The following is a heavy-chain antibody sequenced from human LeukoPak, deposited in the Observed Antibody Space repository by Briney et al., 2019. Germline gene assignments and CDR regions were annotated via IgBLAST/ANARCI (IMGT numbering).Heavy chain of an antibody. V-gene: IGHV3-74*01. J-gene: IGHJ4*02. CDR2: INTDGSSL. CDR1: GFTFSSYW. CDR3: VRGDWDC. Sequence: GGSLRLSCAASGFTFSSYWMYWVRQAPGKGPVWVARINTDGSSLNYADSVKGRFTISRDNAKNTLYLQMNSLGAEDTAVYYCVRGDWDCWGQGTLITVSS. D-gene: IGHD3-9*01.